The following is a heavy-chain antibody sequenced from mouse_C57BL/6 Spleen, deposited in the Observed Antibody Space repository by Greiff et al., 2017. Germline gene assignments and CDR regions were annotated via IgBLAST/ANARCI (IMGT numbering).Heavy chain of an antibody. V-gene: IGHV1-4*01. D-gene: IGHD1-1*01. Sequence: QVHVKQSGAELARPGASVKMSCKASGYTFTSYTMHWVKQRPGQGLEWIGYINPSSGYTKYNQKFKDKATFTADKSSSTAYMQLSSLTAEDSAVYYCARWGSSSFAYWGQGTLVTVSA. CDR2: INPSSGYT. CDR1: GYTFTSYT. CDR3: ARWGSSSFAY. J-gene: IGHJ3*01.